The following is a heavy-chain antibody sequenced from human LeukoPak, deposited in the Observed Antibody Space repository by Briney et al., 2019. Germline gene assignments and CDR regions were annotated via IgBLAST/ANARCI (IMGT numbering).Heavy chain of an antibody. CDR2: TSYDGSDT. Sequence: GRSLRLSCAASGFTFSNYGMHWVRQVPGRGLEWVALTSYDGSDTYYADSVKGRFTISRDNSKSTLYLQMNSLRIEDTAVYYCAKIRDASGSYYRPFAYWGQGTLVTVS. D-gene: IGHD3-10*01. V-gene: IGHV3-30*18. J-gene: IGHJ4*02. CDR1: GFTFSNYG. CDR3: AKIRDASGSYYRPFAY.